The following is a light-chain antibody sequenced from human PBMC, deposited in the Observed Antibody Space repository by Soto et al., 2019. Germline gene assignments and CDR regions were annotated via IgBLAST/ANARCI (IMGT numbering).Light chain of an antibody. CDR2: EVS. CDR3: VSFAGGTYV. CDR1: SSDVGGYNY. Sequence: QSALTQPPSASGSPGQSVTISCTGTSSDVGGYNYVSWYQQHPGKAPKLMIYEVSKRPSGVPDRFFGSKSGNTASLTVSGLQAEDEADYYCVSFAGGTYVFGTGTKVTV. V-gene: IGLV2-8*01. J-gene: IGLJ1*01.